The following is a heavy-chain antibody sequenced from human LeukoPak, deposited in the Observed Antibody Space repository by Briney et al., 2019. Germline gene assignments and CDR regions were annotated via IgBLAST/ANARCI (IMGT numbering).Heavy chain of an antibody. D-gene: IGHD1-20*01. J-gene: IGHJ3*02. Sequence: SETLSLTCAVYGGSFSGYYWSWIRQPPGKGLEWIGEINHSGSTNYNPSLKSRVTISVDTSKNQFSLKLSSVTAADTAVYYCARGVYNWNVDTFDIWGQGTMVTVSS. CDR3: ARGVYNWNVDTFDI. CDR1: GGSFSGYY. V-gene: IGHV4-34*01. CDR2: INHSGST.